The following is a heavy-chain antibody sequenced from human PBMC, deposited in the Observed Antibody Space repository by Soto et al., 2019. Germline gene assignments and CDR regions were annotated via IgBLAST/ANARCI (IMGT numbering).Heavy chain of an antibody. D-gene: IGHD5-18*01. Sequence: QVQLVESGGGVVQPGRSLRLSCAASGFTFSSYGMHWVRQAPGKGLEWVAVISYDGSNKYYADSLKGRFTISRDNSKNTLYLQMNSLRAEDTAVYYCAKGSTAMTYFDYWGQGTLVTVSS. CDR2: ISYDGSNK. V-gene: IGHV3-30*18. J-gene: IGHJ4*02. CDR3: AKGSTAMTYFDY. CDR1: GFTFSSYG.